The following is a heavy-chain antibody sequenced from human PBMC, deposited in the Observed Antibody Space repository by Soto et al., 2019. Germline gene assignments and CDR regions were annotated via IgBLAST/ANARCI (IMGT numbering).Heavy chain of an antibody. J-gene: IGHJ6*02. CDR3: ARAQLVWYGDLTPYHRDMDV. CDR1: GGSFDDFY. Sequence: QVQLQQWGAGLLRPSETLSLTCAFYGGSFDDFYWSWVCQSPGKGLEWVGEISHDGGTNYSPSLPSRVSISVDTSKNQFSLHLRSVTAADTSLYYCARAQLVWYGDLTPYHRDMDVWGQGTTVTVSS. D-gene: IGHD3-10*01. V-gene: IGHV4-34*02. CDR2: ISHDGGT.